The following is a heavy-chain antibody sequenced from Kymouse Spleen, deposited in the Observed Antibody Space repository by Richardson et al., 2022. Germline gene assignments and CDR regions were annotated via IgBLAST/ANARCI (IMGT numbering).Heavy chain of an antibody. Sequence: EVQLVESGGGLVQPGGSLRLSCAASGFTFSSYDMHWVRQATGKGLEWVSAIGTAGDTYYPGSVKGRFTISRENAKNSLYLQMNSLRAGDTAVYYCARGITMVRGVMAYGMDVWGQGTTVTVSS. CDR1: GFTFSSYD. CDR3: ARGITMVRGVMAYGMDV. CDR2: IGTAGDT. V-gene: IGHV3-13*01. D-gene: IGHD3-10*01. J-gene: IGHJ6*02.